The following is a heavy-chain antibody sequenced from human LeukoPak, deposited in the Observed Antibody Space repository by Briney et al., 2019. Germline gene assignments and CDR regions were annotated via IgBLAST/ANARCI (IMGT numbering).Heavy chain of an antibody. V-gene: IGHV3-30*02. CDR3: ASATFSNWFYFDQ. CDR2: IRYDGSDK. D-gene: IGHD6-13*01. CDR1: GFAFSSFG. J-gene: IGHJ4*02. Sequence: PGGSLRLSCEASGFAFSSFGMHWVRQAPGKGLEWVAFIRYDGSDKYYGDSVKGRFTISRDNSNNTLFLQMNSLRAEDTSTYYCASATFSNWFYFDQWGQGTLVTVS.